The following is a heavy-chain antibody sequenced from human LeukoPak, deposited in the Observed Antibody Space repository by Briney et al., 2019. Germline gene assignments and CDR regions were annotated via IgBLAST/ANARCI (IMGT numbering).Heavy chain of an antibody. D-gene: IGHD3-3*01. V-gene: IGHV3-48*01. CDR1: GFTFSSYS. J-gene: IGHJ4*02. CDR3: ARDGNYDFWSGYWDY. Sequence: GGSLRLSCAASGFTFSSYSMNWVRQAQGKGLEWVSYISSSSSTIYYADSVKGRFTISRDNAKNSLYLQMNSLRAEDTAVYYCARDGNYDFWSGYWDYWGQGTLVTVSS. CDR2: ISSSSSTI.